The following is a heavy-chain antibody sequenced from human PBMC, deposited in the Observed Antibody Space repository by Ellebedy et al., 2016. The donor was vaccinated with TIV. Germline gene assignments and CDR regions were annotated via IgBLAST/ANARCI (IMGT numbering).Heavy chain of an antibody. D-gene: IGHD3-3*01. J-gene: IGHJ4*02. CDR3: ARDNAGVDY. CDR2: ISGSGGST. V-gene: IGHV3-23*01. Sequence: GESLKISCAASGFTFSSYAMSWVRQAPGKGLEWVSAISGSGGSTYYADSVKGRFTISRDNSKNTLYLQMNSLRADDTAVYYCARDNAGVDYWGQGTLVTVSS. CDR1: GFTFSSYA.